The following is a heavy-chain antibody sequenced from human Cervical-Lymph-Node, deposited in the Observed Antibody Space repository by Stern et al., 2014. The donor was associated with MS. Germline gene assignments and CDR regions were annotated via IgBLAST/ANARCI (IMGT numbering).Heavy chain of an antibody. CDR2: IKSKSDGGTT. V-gene: IGHV3-15*01. J-gene: IGHJ5*02. D-gene: IGHD3/OR15-3a*01. CDR3: TTENMGLDDEGNWFDP. CDR1: GFNFSNAW. Sequence: EVQLLESGGGLVKPGGSLRLSCAASGFNFSNAWMTWVRQAPGKGPEWVGRIKSKSDGGTTDYTAPVKDRFTILRDDSQNTLYLHMNSLKTEDTALYYCTTENMGLDDEGNWFDPWGQGTLVTVSS.